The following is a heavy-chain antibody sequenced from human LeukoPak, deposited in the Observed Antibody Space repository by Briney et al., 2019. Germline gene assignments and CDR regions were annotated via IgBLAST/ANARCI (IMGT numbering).Heavy chain of an antibody. D-gene: IGHD6-19*01. CDR3: ARDLISSGWYYFDY. CDR1: GFTFSSYS. V-gene: IGHV3-21*01. CDR2: ISSTSSYI. J-gene: IGHJ4*02. Sequence: GGSLRLSCAASGFTFSSYSMNWVRQAPGKGLEWVSSISSTSSYIYYADSMKGRFTISRDNAKNSLYLQMNSLRAEDTAVYYCARDLISSGWYYFDYWGQGTLVTVSS.